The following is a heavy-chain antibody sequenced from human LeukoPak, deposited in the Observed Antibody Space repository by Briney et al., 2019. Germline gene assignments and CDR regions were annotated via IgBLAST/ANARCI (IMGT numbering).Heavy chain of an antibody. CDR1: GFTFDDYA. V-gene: IGHV3-9*01. CDR3: AKATGCSSSWDAFDI. CDR2: ISWNSGSI. D-gene: IGHD6-13*01. J-gene: IGHJ3*02. Sequence: GRSLRLSCAASGFTFDDYAMHWVRQAPGKGLEWVSGISWNSGSIGYADSVKGRFTISRDNAKNSLYLQMNSLRAEDTALYYCAKATGCSSSWDAFDIWGQGTMVTVSS.